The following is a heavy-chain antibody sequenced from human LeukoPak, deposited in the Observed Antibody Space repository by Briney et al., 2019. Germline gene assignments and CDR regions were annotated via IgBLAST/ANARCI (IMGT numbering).Heavy chain of an antibody. CDR2: INHSGST. CDR1: GGSFSGYY. CDR3: ARGLHLRRRYFDY. D-gene: IGHD4-17*01. Sequence: PSETLSLTCAVYGGSFSGYYWSWIRQPPGKGLEWIGEINHSGSTNYNPSLKSRVTISVDTSKNQFSLKLSSVTAADTAVYYCARGLHLRRRYFDYWGQGTLVTVPS. V-gene: IGHV4-34*01. J-gene: IGHJ4*02.